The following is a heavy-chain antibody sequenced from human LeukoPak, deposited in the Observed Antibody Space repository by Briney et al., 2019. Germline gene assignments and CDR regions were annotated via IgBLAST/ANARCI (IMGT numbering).Heavy chain of an antibody. D-gene: IGHD6-19*01. CDR3: ARGVSVAGFRGVDP. CDR2: IYYSGST. CDR1: GGSISSYY. Sequence: SETLSLTCTVSGGSISSYYWSWIRQPPGKGLEWIGYIYYSGSTNYNPSLKSRVTISVDTSKNQFSLKLSSVTAADTAVYYCARGVSVAGFRGVDPWGQGTLVTASS. V-gene: IGHV4-59*01. J-gene: IGHJ5*02.